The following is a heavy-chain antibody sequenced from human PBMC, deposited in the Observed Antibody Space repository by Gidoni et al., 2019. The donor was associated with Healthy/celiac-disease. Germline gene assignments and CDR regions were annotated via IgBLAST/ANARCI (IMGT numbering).Heavy chain of an antibody. D-gene: IGHD3-10*01. V-gene: IGHV4-34*01. CDR3: ARGTYGSGSYYGY. J-gene: IGHJ4*02. CDR1: GGSFSGYY. Sequence: QVQLQQWGAGLLKPSETLSLPCAVYGGSFSGYYWSWIRQPPGKGLEWIGEINHSGSTNYNPSLKSRVTISVDTSKNQFSLKLSSVTAAYTAVYYCARGTYGSGSYYGYWGQGTLVTVSS. CDR2: INHSGST.